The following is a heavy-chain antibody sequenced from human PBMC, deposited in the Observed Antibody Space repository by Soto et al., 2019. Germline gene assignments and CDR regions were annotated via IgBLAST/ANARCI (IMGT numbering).Heavy chain of an antibody. V-gene: IGHV1-8*01. CDR1: GYTFTTYD. CDR2: MNPNSGTT. Sequence: QVQLVQSGAEVKKPGASVKVSCKASGYTFTTYDINWVRQATGQGLEWMGWMNPNSGTTGYAQKFQGRVTMTRDTSRSTAYMELSSRRSEDTGVYYCAIERSLPVDYGGQGTRATVSS. J-gene: IGHJ4*02. D-gene: IGHD6-25*01. CDR3: AIERSLPVDY.